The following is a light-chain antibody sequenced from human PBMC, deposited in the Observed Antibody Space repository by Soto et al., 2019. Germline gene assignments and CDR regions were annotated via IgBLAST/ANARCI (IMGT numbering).Light chain of an antibody. Sequence: EIVLTQSPGTLSLSPGERATLSCRASQSVSSNFLTWYQQKPGQAPRLLIYGTYTRTTGIPDKFSGSGSGTDFTLTISRLEPEDIAVYYCQQYGDSARTFGGGTKVEMK. J-gene: IGKJ4*01. CDR2: GTY. CDR1: QSVSSNF. V-gene: IGKV3-20*01. CDR3: QQYGDSART.